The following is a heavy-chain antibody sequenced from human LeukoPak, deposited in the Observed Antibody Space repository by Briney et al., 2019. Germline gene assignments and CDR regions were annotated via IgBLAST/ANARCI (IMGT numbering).Heavy chain of an antibody. J-gene: IGHJ4*02. CDR2: ISYDGSNK. CDR3: ARVPYFYDSSPPDY. Sequence: PGGSLRLSCAASEFTVSDNYMSWVRQAPGKGLEWVAVISYDGSNKYYADSVKGRFTISRDNSKNTLYLQMNSLRAEDTAVYYCARVPYFYDSSPPDYWGQGTLVTVSS. D-gene: IGHD3-22*01. V-gene: IGHV3-30-3*01. CDR1: EFTVSDNY.